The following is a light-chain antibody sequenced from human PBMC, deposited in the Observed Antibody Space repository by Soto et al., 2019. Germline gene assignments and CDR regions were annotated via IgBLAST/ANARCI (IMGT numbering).Light chain of an antibody. V-gene: IGKV1-5*03. CDR3: QQYNSYSEA. CDR1: QTISSW. Sequence: DIQMTQSPSTLSGYVGDRVTITCRASQTISSWLAWYQQKPGKAPKLLIYKASTLKSGVPSRFSGSGSGTEFTLTISSLQPDDCATYYCQQYNSYSEAFGQGTKVELK. CDR2: KAS. J-gene: IGKJ1*01.